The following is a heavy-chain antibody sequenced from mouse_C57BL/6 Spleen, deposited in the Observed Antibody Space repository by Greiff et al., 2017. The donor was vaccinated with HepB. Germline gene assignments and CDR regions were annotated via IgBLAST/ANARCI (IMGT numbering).Heavy chain of an antibody. Sequence: QVQLQQPGAELVMPGASVKLSCKASGYTFTSYWMHWVKQRPGQGLEWIGEIDPSDSYTNYNQKFKGKSTLTVDKSSSTAYMQLSSLTSEDSAVYYCASQTMVTTPFAYWGQGTLVTVSA. CDR2: IDPSDSYT. CDR3: ASQTMVTTPFAY. D-gene: IGHD2-2*01. J-gene: IGHJ3*01. V-gene: IGHV1-69*01. CDR1: GYTFTSYW.